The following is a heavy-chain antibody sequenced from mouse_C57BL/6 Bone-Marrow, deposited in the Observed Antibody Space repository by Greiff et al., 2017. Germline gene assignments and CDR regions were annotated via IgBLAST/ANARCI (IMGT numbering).Heavy chain of an antibody. CDR1: GYTFTSYW. CDR2: IYPGSGST. CDR3: ARKNCDEFMDY. J-gene: IGHJ4*01. V-gene: IGHV1-55*01. Sequence: QVQLQQPGAELVKPGASVKMSCKASGYTFTSYWITWVKQSPGQGLEWIGDIYPGSGSTNYNEKFKSKATLTVDTSSSTAYMQLSSLTSEASAVYYCARKNCDEFMDYWGQGTSVTVSS.